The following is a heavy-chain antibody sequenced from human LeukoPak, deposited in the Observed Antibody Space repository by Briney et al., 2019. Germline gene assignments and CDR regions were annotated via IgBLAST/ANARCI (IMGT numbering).Heavy chain of an antibody. Sequence: GGSLRLSCAASGFTFSSYSMNWVRQAPGKGLEWVSYISSSSSTIYYADSVKGRFTISRDNAKNSLYPQMNSLRDEDTAVYYCARDLTTAYDAFDIWGQGTMVTVSS. V-gene: IGHV3-48*02. CDR3: ARDLTTAYDAFDI. CDR2: ISSSSSTI. CDR1: GFTFSSYS. D-gene: IGHD4-17*01. J-gene: IGHJ3*02.